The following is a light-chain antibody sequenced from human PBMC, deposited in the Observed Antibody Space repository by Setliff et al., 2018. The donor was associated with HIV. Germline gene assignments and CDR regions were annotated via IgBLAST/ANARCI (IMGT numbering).Light chain of an antibody. V-gene: IGLV3-21*02. CDR1: DIGSKS. Sequence: SYELTPPPSVSVAPGETARITCGGNDIGSKSVHWYQQRPGQAPVLVVYEDSARPSGIPVRFSGSNSGNTATLTISRVEAGDEAGYYCQVWDSSSDHYGFGTGTKVTVL. J-gene: IGLJ1*01. CDR2: EDS. CDR3: QVWDSSSDHYG.